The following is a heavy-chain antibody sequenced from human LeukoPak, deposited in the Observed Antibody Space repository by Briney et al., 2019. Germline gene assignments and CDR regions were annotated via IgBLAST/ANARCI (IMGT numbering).Heavy chain of an antibody. CDR2: IKQDGSEK. CDR1: GFPFSSYW. Sequence: GGSLRLSCAASGFPFSSYWMSWVRQAPGKGLEWVANIKQDGSEKYYVDSVKGRFTISRDNAKNSLYLQMNSLRAEDTAVYYCARGDGSGCWFDPWGQGTLVTVSS. CDR3: ARGDGSGCWFDP. J-gene: IGHJ5*02. V-gene: IGHV3-7*01. D-gene: IGHD6-19*01.